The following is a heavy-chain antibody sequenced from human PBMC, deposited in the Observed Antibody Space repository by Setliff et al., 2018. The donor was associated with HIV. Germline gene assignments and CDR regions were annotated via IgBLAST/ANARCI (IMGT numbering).Heavy chain of an antibody. CDR2: ISSSSSYI. J-gene: IGHJ4*02. CDR3: AKDSQAYNFWSGSGLGY. Sequence: GGSLRLSCEASGFTFKSYSINWVRQAPGQGLEWVSSISSSSSYIYYADSVKGRFTISRDNAKNTLYLQMGSLRTEDMAVYYCAKDSQAYNFWSGSGLGYWGQGTLVTVSS. V-gene: IGHV3-21*01. D-gene: IGHD3-3*01. CDR1: GFTFKSYS.